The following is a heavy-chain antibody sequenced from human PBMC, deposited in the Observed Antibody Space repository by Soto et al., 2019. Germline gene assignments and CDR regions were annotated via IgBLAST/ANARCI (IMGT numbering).Heavy chain of an antibody. Sequence: SETLSLTCAVYGGSFSGYYWSWIRQPPGKGLEWIGEINHSGSTNYNPSLKSRVTISVDTSKNQFSLKLSSVTAADTAVYYCARGSRGVDYWGQGTLVTVSS. CDR2: INHSGST. J-gene: IGHJ4*02. CDR3: ARGSRGVDY. CDR1: GGSFSGYY. V-gene: IGHV4-34*01.